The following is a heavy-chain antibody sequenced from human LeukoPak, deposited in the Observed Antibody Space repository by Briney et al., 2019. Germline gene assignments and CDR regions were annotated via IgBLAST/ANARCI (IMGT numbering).Heavy chain of an antibody. CDR2: ISSSSSTI. CDR1: GFTFSSYS. J-gene: IGHJ3*02. Sequence: GGSLRLSCAASGFTFSSYSMNWVRQAPGKGLEWVSYISSSSSTIYYADSVKGRFTISRDNAKNSLYLQMNSLRAEDTAVYYCARDRGYSYGYRLHDAFDIWGQGTMVTVSS. V-gene: IGHV3-48*01. CDR3: ARDRGYSYGYRLHDAFDI. D-gene: IGHD5-18*01.